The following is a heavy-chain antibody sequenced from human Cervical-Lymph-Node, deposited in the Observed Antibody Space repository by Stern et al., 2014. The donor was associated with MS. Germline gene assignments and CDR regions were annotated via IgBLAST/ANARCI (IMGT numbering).Heavy chain of an antibody. J-gene: IGHJ5*02. V-gene: IGHV4-31*03. Sequence: QVQLQESGPGLVRPSQTLSLTCTVSSGSINSGGYYWSWIRQHPEKGLEWIGCIHYSGNTYNNPSLTSRITISVDTSKNQFSLKLNSVTVADTAVYYCARARNLPSSPPHANNFFDPWGPGIRVTVSS. CDR1: SGSINSGGYY. CDR2: IHYSGNT. CDR3: ARARNLPSSPPHANNFFDP.